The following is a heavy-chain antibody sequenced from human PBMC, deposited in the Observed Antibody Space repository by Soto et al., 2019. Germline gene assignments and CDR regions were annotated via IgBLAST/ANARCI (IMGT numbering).Heavy chain of an antibody. Sequence: GESLKISCKGSGYGFAGYWITWVRQTPGKGLDWMGRIDPSDSQTYYSPSFRGHVTISVTKSITTVFLQWSSLRASDTAMYYCARHISYSDTGPNFQYYHDSWAHGTSVPVSS. CDR2: IDPSDSQT. CDR3: ARHISYSDTGPNFQYYHDS. J-gene: IGHJ5*01. V-gene: IGHV5-10-1*01. D-gene: IGHD3-22*01. CDR1: GYGFAGYW.